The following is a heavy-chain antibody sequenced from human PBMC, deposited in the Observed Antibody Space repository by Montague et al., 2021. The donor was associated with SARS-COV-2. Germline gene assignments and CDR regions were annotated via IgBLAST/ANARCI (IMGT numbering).Heavy chain of an antibody. CDR1: GGSIGSHY. J-gene: IGHJ2*01. CDR3: ARDSPNSSGYHVYFDL. D-gene: IGHD3-22*01. V-gene: IGHV4-59*11. CDR2: VYYSGST. Sequence: SETLSLTCRVSGGSIGSHYWSWIRQPPGKGLEWIGYVYYSGSTNYNPSLKSRVTISVDTSKSRFSLKLKSVTSADTAVYYCARDSPNSSGYHVYFDLWGRGTLVTVSS.